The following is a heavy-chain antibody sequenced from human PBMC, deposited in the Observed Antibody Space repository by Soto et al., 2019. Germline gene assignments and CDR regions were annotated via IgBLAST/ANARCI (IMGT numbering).Heavy chain of an antibody. J-gene: IGHJ4*02. CDR3: IMTYPGGYFDY. CDR1: GGTFSSYT. D-gene: IGHD3-16*01. Sequence: ASVKVSCKASGGTFSSYTISWVRQAPGQGLEWMGRIIPILGIANYAQKLQGRVTITADKSTSTAYMELSSLRSEDTAVYYCIMTYPGGYFDYWGQGTLVTVSS. CDR2: IIPILGIA. V-gene: IGHV1-69*02.